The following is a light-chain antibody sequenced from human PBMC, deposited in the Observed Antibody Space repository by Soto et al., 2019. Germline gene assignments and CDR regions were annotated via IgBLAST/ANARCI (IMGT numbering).Light chain of an antibody. CDR1: GNDIGGYDY. V-gene: IGLV2-14*03. CDR2: EVD. Sequence: QSVLTQPASVSGSPGQSITISCTGTGNDIGGYDYVSWYQQHPGTAPHLILFEVDNRPSGVSNRFSGSKSGNTASLSISGLQAEDEADYYCSSYRSGSTRVVFGGGTKLTVL. J-gene: IGLJ2*01. CDR3: SSYRSGSTRVV.